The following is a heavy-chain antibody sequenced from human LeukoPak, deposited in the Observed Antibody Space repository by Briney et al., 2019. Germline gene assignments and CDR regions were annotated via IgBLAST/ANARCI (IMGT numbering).Heavy chain of an antibody. CDR1: GYTFTNYG. V-gene: IGHV1-18*01. J-gene: IGHJ3*02. CDR3: AKVDPPIVAGARGDAFEI. Sequence: ASVKVSCKASGYTFTNYGISWVRQAPGQGLEWMGWTSPYDDNPEYAKKFQGRVTMTTDTSTSTAYMELRSLRPDDTAMYYCAKVDPPIVAGARGDAFEIWGQGTLVTVSS. CDR2: TSPYDDNP. D-gene: IGHD1-26*01.